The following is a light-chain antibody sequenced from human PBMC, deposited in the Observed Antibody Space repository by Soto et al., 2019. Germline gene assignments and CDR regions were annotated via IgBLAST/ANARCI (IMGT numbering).Light chain of an antibody. Sequence: DIRMTQSPSTLSASVGDRVTITCRASQSITSWLAWFQQKPGKAPNLLIYDASSLESGVPSRFSGSGSGTKFTLTISGLQPDDFATYYCQQYNSYPTFGQGTKVEIK. CDR2: DAS. V-gene: IGKV1-5*01. CDR3: QQYNSYPT. CDR1: QSITSW. J-gene: IGKJ1*01.